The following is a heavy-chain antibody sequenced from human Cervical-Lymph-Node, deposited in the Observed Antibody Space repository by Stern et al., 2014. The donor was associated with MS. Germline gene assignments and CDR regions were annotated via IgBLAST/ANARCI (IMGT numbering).Heavy chain of an antibody. J-gene: IGHJ4*02. V-gene: IGHV2-5*02. CDR2: HFWDDDK. Sequence: SGPTLVKPTQTVTLTCTLSGFSVATAGVGVGWIRQPPGKALEWLALHFWDDDKLYSPSLKNRLTIIKDTSKNQVVLTMTNVDPVDTATYYCAHSRVKYCRGGTCYSSLFDYWGQGTLVTVSS. D-gene: IGHD2-15*01. CDR3: AHSRVKYCRGGTCYSSLFDY. CDR1: GFSVATAGVG.